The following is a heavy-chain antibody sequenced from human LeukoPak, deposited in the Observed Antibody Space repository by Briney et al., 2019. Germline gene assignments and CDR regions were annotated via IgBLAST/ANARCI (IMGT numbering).Heavy chain of an antibody. CDR2: INDYSTTI. CDR1: GFTFSRYS. J-gene: IGHJ4*01. CDR3: TRDGDGSGYSYYFDY. V-gene: IGHV3-48*01. D-gene: IGHD3-22*01. Sequence: GGSLRLSCTASGFTFSRYSMNWVRQAPGKGLEWVSFINDYSTTINYADSVKGRFTISRDNAKKSVYLHMNSLRAEDTAVYYCTRDGDGSGYSYYFDYWGQGSLVTVSS.